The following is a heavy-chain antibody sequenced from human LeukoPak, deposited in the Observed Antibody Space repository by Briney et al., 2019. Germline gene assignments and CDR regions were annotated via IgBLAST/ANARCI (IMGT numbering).Heavy chain of an antibody. CDR3: AKSGGYGLIDY. Sequence: SETLSLTCTVSGASVSGSAYYWGWIRQPPGKGLELIGNIYYIGSTYYNESLESRVTISIDTSKNQFSLKLNSVTAADTAMYYCAKSGGYGLIDYWGQGTLVTVSS. J-gene: IGHJ4*02. D-gene: IGHD1-26*01. CDR2: IYYIGST. V-gene: IGHV4-39*01. CDR1: GASVSGSAYY.